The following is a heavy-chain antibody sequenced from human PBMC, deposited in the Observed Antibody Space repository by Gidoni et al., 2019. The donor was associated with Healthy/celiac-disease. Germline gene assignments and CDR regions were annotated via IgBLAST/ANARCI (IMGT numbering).Heavy chain of an antibody. CDR1: GFTFDDYA. D-gene: IGHD3-16*02. CDR3: AKEGELSFDY. CDR2: ISWNSGSI. Sequence: EVQLVESGGGLVQPGRSLRLSCAASGFTFDDYAMHWVRQAPGKGLEWVSGISWNSGSIGYADSVKGRFTISRDNAKNSLYLQMNSLRAEDTALYYCAKEGELSFDYWGQGTLVTVSS. J-gene: IGHJ4*02. V-gene: IGHV3-9*01.